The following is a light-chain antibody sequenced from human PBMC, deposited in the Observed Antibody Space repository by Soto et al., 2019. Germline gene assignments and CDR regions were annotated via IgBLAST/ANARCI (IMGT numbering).Light chain of an antibody. CDR3: QQYVVSPGT. V-gene: IGKV3-20*01. Sequence: EIVFTQSPGTLSLSPGERATLSCRASETVIRDYLAWYQHKPGQTPRLLIYGASSRATGIPDRFSGSGSGTDFTLTVTRLEPEDFAVYYCQQYVVSPGTFGQGTKVDIK. CDR2: GAS. J-gene: IGKJ1*01. CDR1: ETVIRDY.